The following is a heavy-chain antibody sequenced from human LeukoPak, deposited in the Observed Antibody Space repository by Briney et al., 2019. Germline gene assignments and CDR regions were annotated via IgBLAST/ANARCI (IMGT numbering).Heavy chain of an antibody. D-gene: IGHD3-3*01. CDR3: ARDFLEDVY. V-gene: IGHV3-48*01. Sequence: PGGSLRLSCAASGFTFSSYNMNWVRQAQGKGLEWVSYISSSSTTIHYADSVRGRFTISRDNARNSLYLQMNSLRAEDTAVYYCARDFLEDVYWGQGTLVTVSS. CDR2: ISSSSTTI. CDR1: GFTFSSYN. J-gene: IGHJ4*02.